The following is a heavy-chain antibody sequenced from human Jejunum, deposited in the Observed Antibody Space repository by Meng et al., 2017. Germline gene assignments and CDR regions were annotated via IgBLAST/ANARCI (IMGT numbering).Heavy chain of an antibody. Sequence: HVQTVQLGAEVQKPGASVKVSCKASGYTLSVYFYHWVRQAPGQGLEWVGRLNPINGDTIHAQKFQGRIPMTRDTSISTAYMELSSLTFDDTAVYYCARDIAEKLVPDAILWGPGTLVTVSS. V-gene: IGHV1-2*06. CDR2: LNPINGDT. D-gene: IGHD2-2*02. CDR3: ARDIAEKLVPDAIL. J-gene: IGHJ4*02. CDR1: GYTLSVYF.